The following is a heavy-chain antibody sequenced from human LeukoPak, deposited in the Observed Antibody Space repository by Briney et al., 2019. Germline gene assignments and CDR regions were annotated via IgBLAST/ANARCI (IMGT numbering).Heavy chain of an antibody. Sequence: PGGSLRLSCAASGFTFSGYAMSWVRQAPGKGLEWVSAISGSGGSTYYADSVKGRFTISRDNSKNTLYLQMNSLRAEDTAVYYCAKGHYYDPDNWFDPWGQGTLVTVSS. J-gene: IGHJ5*02. CDR2: ISGSGGST. CDR1: GFTFSGYA. CDR3: AKGHYYDPDNWFDP. D-gene: IGHD3-22*01. V-gene: IGHV3-23*01.